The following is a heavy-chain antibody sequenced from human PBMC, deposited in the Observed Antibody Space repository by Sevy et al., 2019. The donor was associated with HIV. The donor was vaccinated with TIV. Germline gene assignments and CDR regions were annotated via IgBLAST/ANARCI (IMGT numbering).Heavy chain of an antibody. Sequence: GGSLRLSCAASGFTFSSYSMNWVRQAPGKGLEWVSSISSSSSYIYYADSVKGRFTISRDNVKNSLYLQMNSLRAEDTAVYYCARDPSGVEWDLLTGAHAFDIWGQGTMVTVSS. J-gene: IGHJ3*02. V-gene: IGHV3-21*01. CDR3: ARDPSGVEWDLLTGAHAFDI. CDR2: ISSSSSYI. D-gene: IGHD1-26*01. CDR1: GFTFSSYS.